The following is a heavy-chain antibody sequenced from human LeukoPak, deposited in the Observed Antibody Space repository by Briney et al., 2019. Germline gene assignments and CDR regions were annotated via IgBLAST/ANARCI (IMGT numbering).Heavy chain of an antibody. CDR1: GFTLSTYW. Sequence: PGGSLRLSCAASGFTLSTYWMSWVRQAPGKGLEWVAVIKQDGTEKYYVDSVKGRFTISRDNAKNSLYLQMNSLRVEDTAFYYCAKDNRRHYTSGPNPDSLHWGQGALVTVSS. V-gene: IGHV3-7*03. CDR2: IKQDGTEK. D-gene: IGHD6-19*01. J-gene: IGHJ4*02. CDR3: AKDNRRHYTSGPNPDSLH.